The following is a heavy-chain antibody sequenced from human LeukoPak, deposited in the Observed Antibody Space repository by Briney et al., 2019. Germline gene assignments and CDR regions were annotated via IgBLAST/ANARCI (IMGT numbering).Heavy chain of an antibody. D-gene: IGHD6-13*01. CDR1: GFTFSSFY. J-gene: IGHJ4*02. CDR2: ITSSSSYT. Sequence: GGSLRLSCAASGFTFSSFYMNWVRQSPGKGLEWVSSITSSSSYTYYADSVKGRFTISRDNAKNSLYLQMNSLRAEDTAVYFCARGPGAGYGTSWFAYWGQGTLVTVSP. CDR3: ARGPGAGYGTSWFAY. V-gene: IGHV3-21*01.